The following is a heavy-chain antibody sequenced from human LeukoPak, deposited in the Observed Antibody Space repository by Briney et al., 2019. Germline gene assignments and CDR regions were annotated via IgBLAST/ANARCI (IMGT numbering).Heavy chain of an antibody. D-gene: IGHD6-13*01. CDR1: GYTFTGYY. CDR3: ARESPGAAAGAEYFQH. Sequence: ASVKVSCKASGYTFTGYYMHWVRQAPGRGLEWMGWINPNSGGTNYAQKFQGWVTMTRDTSISTAYMELSRLRSDDTAVYYCARESPGAAAGAEYFQHWGQGTLVTVSS. CDR2: INPNSGGT. V-gene: IGHV1-2*04. J-gene: IGHJ1*01.